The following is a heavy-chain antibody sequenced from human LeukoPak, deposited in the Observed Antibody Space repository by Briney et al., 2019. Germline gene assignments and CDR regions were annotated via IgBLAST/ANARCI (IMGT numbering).Heavy chain of an antibody. CDR2: ISYDGSNK. V-gene: IGHV3-30*18. CDR3: AKDLPLPGGSYGTIDY. Sequence: GGSLRLSCAASGFTFSSYGMHWVRQAPGKGLEWVAVISYDGSNKYYADSVKGRFTISRDNSKNTLYLQMNSLRAEDTAVYYCAKDLPLPGGSYGTIDYWGQGTLVTVSS. D-gene: IGHD3-16*01. CDR1: GFTFSSYG. J-gene: IGHJ4*02.